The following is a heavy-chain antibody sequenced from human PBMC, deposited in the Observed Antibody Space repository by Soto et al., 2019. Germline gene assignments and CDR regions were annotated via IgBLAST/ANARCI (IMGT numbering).Heavy chain of an antibody. CDR3: AEAVSGSIRYFDY. CDR1: GFTFSSYA. V-gene: IGHV3-23*01. J-gene: IGHJ4*02. Sequence: EVQLLESGGGLVQPGGSLRLSCAASGFTFSSYAMSWVRQAPGKGLEWVSLITGSGVTTYYADSVEGRFTISRDNSKNTLYLQMNSLRAEDTAVYYGAEAVSGSIRYFDYWGQGTLVTVSS. D-gene: IGHD1-26*01. CDR2: ITGSGVTT.